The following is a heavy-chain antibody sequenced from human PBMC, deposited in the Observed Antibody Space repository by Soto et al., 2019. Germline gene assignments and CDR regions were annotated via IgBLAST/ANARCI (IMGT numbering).Heavy chain of an antibody. J-gene: IGHJ4*01. D-gene: IGHD2-21*02. CDR1: GFTFTTYG. CDR2: ISNDASNK. CDR3: AKGIMTAPIFDY. V-gene: IGHV3-30*18. Sequence: QVQLVESGGGVVQPGRSLRLSCAASGFTFTTYGMHWVRQAPGKGLEWVSVISNDASNKYYGDSVKGRFAISRDNSKNTLYLQMNSLRAEDTAVYYCAKGIMTAPIFDYWGHETLVTVSS.